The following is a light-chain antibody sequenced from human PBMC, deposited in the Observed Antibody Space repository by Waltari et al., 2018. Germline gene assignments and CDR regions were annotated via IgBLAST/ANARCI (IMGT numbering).Light chain of an antibody. CDR2: KNN. CDR1: SPNLGSNY. V-gene: IGLV1-47*01. J-gene: IGLJ3*02. CDR3: AAWDDSLSGLV. Sequence: QSVLTQPPSASGTPGQKVTISCNGSSPNLGSNYVYWYQQFPGTAPKLLIFKNNQRPSGVPDRFSDSKSGTSASLAINGLRSEDEADYYCAAWDDSLSGLVLGGGTKVTVL.